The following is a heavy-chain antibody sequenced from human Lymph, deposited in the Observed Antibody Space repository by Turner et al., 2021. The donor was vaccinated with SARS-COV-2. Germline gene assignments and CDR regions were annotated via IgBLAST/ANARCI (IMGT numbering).Heavy chain of an antibody. J-gene: IGHJ6*02. V-gene: IGHV4-34*01. CDR1: GGPFSGYY. CDR3: ARGGVDTAMVRYYYYGMDV. D-gene: IGHD5-18*01. Sequence: QVQLPQWGAGLLKPSETLSLTCAVYGGPFSGYYWSWISQPPGKGLEWIGEINHCGSTTYDRSLKSRVTISVDTSKNQFSLKLSSVTAADTVVYYCARGGVDTAMVRYYYYGMDVLGQGTTVTVSS. CDR2: INHCGST.